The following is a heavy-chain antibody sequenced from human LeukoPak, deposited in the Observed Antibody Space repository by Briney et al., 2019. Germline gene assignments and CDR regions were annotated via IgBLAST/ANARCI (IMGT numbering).Heavy chain of an antibody. CDR1: GYSFTSYW. CDR3: ASRPTFGDDAFDI. D-gene: IGHD3-16*01. Sequence: GESLKISCKGSGYSFTSYWVGWVRQMPGKGLEWMGIIYPGDSDTRYSPSFQGQVTISADKSISTAYLQWSSLKASDTAMYYCASRPTFGDDAFDIWGQGTMVTVSS. J-gene: IGHJ3*02. CDR2: IYPGDSDT. V-gene: IGHV5-51*01.